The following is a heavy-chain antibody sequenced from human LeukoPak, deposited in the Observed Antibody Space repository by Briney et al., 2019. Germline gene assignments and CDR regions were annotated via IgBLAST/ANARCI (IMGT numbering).Heavy chain of an antibody. CDR1: GGSISSYY. V-gene: IGHV4-59*01. CDR2: IYYSGST. D-gene: IGHD5-18*01. J-gene: IGHJ6*03. CDR3: ARNSYSRDYYMDV. Sequence: SETLSLTCTVSGGSISSYYWSWIRQPPGKGLEWIGYIYYSGSTNYNPSLKSRVTISVDTSKNQFSLKLSSVTAADTAVYYCARNSYSRDYYMDVWGKGTTVTVSS.